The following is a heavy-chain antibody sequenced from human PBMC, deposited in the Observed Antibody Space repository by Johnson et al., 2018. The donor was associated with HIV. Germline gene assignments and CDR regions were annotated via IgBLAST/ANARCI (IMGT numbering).Heavy chain of an antibody. CDR1: GFTFKNAW. D-gene: IGHD3-10*01. V-gene: IGHV3-15*01. J-gene: IGHJ3*02. CDR2: IKSKIDGGTT. CDR3: TTYYGWAFDI. Sequence: VQLVESGGGLVKHGGSLRLSCAASGFTFKNAWMSWVRQAPGKGLAWVGRIKSKIDGGTTDYAAPVKGRFTISRDDSKNTLYMQMNSLKTEDTAVYYCTTYYGWAFDIWGQGTMVTVSS.